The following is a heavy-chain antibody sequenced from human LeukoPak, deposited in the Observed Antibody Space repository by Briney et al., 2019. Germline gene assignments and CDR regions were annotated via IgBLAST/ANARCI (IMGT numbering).Heavy chain of an antibody. CDR3: ASKRWLQSSFDY. Sequence: GGSLRLSCAASGFTFSSYWMHWVRQAPGKGLVWVSRINSDGSSTSYADSVKGRFTISRDNAKNTVYLQMNSLRAEDTAVYYCASKRWLQSSFDYWGQGTLVTVSS. CDR2: INSDGSST. CDR1: GFTFSSYW. V-gene: IGHV3-74*01. D-gene: IGHD5-24*01. J-gene: IGHJ4*02.